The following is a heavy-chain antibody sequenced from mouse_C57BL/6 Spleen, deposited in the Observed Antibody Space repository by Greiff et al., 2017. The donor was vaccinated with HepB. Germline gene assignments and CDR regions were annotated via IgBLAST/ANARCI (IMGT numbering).Heavy chain of an antibody. V-gene: IGHV3-6*01. Sequence: EVQLVESGPGLVKPSPSLSLSCSVTGYSFTSCYYWNLNQQSPGNKLERMGYISNDGSNNYNPSFKNRIAITLDTSKNQYFLKLNSVTTEDTATYYGARYTTVVAESFDYWGQGTTLTVSS. D-gene: IGHD1-1*01. CDR3: ARYTTVVAESFDY. CDR2: ISNDGSN. J-gene: IGHJ2*01. CDR1: GYSFTSCYY.